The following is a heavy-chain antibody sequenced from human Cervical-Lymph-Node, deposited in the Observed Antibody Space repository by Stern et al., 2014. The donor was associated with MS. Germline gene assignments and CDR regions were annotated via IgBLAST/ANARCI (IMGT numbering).Heavy chain of an antibody. CDR1: GYSFTIYY. J-gene: IGHJ4*02. Sequence: VQLVQSGAEVKKPGESLKISCKLSGYSFTIYYIAWVRQMPGKGLEWMGVIYPDVSEPTYSPSFPGQVTISADKSISTDYLQWSSLRASDTAMYYCARHVQGFDYWGQGTLVTVSS. CDR2: IYPDVSEP. CDR3: ARHVQGFDY. V-gene: IGHV5-51*01.